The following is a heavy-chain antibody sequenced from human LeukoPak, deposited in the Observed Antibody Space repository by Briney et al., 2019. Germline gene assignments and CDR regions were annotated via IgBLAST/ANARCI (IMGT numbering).Heavy chain of an antibody. V-gene: IGHV3-53*01. Sequence: GGSLRLSCAASGFTVSSNYMSWVRQAPGKGLEWVSVIYSGGSTYYADSVKGRFTISRDNSKNTLYLQMNSLRAEDTAVYYCARGQIKSSSSWWRGAFDIWGQGTMVTVSS. CDR2: IYSGGST. D-gene: IGHD6-13*01. CDR1: GFTVSSNY. CDR3: ARGQIKSSSSWWRGAFDI. J-gene: IGHJ3*02.